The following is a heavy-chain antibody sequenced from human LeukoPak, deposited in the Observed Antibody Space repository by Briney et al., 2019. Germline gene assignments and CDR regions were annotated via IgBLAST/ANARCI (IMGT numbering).Heavy chain of an antibody. D-gene: IGHD2-15*01. J-gene: IGHJ5*02. Sequence: SETLSLTCTVSGYSISSGYYWGWIRQPPGKELEWIGSIYHSGSTYYNPSLKSRVTISVDTSKNQFSLKLSSVTAADTAVYYCARGSYCSGGSCYDNWFDPWGQGTLVTVSS. CDR2: IYHSGST. CDR1: GYSISSGYY. CDR3: ARGSYCSGGSCYDNWFDP. V-gene: IGHV4-38-2*02.